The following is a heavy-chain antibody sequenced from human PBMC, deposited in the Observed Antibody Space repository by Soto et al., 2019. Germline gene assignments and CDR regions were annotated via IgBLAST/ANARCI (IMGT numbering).Heavy chain of an antibody. CDR3: ARSQGSSTSLEIYYYYYYGMDV. V-gene: IGHV1-69*01. CDR1: GGTFSSYA. CDR2: IIPISGTA. Sequence: QVQLVQSGAEVKKPGSSVKVSCKASGGTFSSYAISWVRQAPGQGLEWMGGIIPISGTANYAQKFQGRVKITADESTSTVYMGLSILRSEDTAVYFCARSQGSSTSLEIYYYYYYGMDVWGQGTMVTVSS. D-gene: IGHD2-2*01. J-gene: IGHJ6*02.